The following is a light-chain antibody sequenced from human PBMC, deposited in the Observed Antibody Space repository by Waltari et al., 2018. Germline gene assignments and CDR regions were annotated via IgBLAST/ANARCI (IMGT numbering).Light chain of an antibody. CDR1: QDIASW. CDR3: QQYNSYPPA. V-gene: IGKV1D-12*01. CDR2: AAS. J-gene: IGKJ1*01. Sequence: DIQMTQSPSSVSASVGDRVTITCRASQDIASWLAWYQQKPGKAPKLLVFAASTLQGGVPSRFSGSGSGTDFTLTISSLQPEDFATYYCQQYNSYPPAFGQGTKVEIK.